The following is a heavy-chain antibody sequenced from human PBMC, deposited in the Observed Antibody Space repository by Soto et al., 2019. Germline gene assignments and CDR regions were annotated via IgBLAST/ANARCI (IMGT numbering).Heavy chain of an antibody. Sequence: SETLSLTCTVSGGSISSGGYYWSWIRQPPGKGLEWIGYIYYSGSTYYNPSLKSRVTISVDTSKNQFSLKLSSVTAADTAVYYCARWGSAACDYYLDGKDVWRQGTTVTVSS. V-gene: IGHV4-30-4*01. CDR2: IYYSGST. CDR3: ARWGSAACDYYLDGKDV. D-gene: IGHD3-22*01. J-gene: IGHJ6*01. CDR1: GGSISSGGYY.